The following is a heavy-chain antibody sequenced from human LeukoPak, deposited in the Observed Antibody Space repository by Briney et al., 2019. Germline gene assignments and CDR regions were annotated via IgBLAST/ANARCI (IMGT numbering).Heavy chain of an antibody. CDR2: LYYSGST. Sequence: SETLSLTCTVSGGSISSTSFFWGWIRQPPGKGLEWITTLYYSGSTNYNSSLKGRVTISVDTSKNQFSLNLSSVTAADAAVYYCARQGAGGGKPDDFDIWGQGTMVTVSS. D-gene: IGHD3-10*01. CDR3: ARQGAGGGKPDDFDI. J-gene: IGHJ3*02. V-gene: IGHV4-39*01. CDR1: GGSISSTSFF.